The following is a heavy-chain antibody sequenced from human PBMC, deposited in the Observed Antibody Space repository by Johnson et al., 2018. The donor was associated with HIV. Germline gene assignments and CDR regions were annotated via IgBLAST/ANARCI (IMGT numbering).Heavy chain of an antibody. CDR3: ARHYGWGDHWDAFDI. CDR1: GFTFSDYY. V-gene: IGHV3-11*04. CDR2: IGSGGTTI. J-gene: IGHJ3*02. Sequence: QVQLVESWGGLVQPGGSLRLSCVASGFTFSDYYMSWIRQAPGKGLEWLSYIGSGGTTIYSADSVKGRFTISRDNAKNTLYLQMSSLRAEDTAVYYCARHYGWGDHWDAFDIWGQGTMVTVSS. D-gene: IGHD4-17*01.